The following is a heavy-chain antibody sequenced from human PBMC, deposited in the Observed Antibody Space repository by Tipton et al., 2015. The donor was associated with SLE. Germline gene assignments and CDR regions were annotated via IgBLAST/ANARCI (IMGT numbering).Heavy chain of an antibody. J-gene: IGHJ4*02. CDR2: ISARSSYI. Sequence: SLRLSCVASGFTFSSHNMNWVRQAPGKGLEWVSAISARSSYIYYADSVKGRFTISRDNAKNSPYLQMNSLRAEDTAIYYCATNLQGADYFFDHWGQGTLVTVSS. CDR3: ATNLQGADYFFDH. CDR1: GFTFSSHN. D-gene: IGHD2-21*02. V-gene: IGHV3-21*03.